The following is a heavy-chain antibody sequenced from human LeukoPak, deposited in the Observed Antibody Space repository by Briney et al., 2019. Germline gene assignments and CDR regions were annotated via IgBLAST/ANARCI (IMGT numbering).Heavy chain of an antibody. CDR3: AKSQLPYCSGGSCFDAFDI. Sequence: PGGSLRLSCAASGFTFSNYWMHWVRHAPGKGLVWVSRTNSDGRSTNYADSVKGRFTISRDNAKNTLYLHMNSLRAEDTAVFYCAKSQLPYCSGGSCFDAFDIWGQGTMVTVSS. V-gene: IGHV3-74*01. D-gene: IGHD2-15*01. J-gene: IGHJ3*02. CDR2: TNSDGRST. CDR1: GFTFSNYW.